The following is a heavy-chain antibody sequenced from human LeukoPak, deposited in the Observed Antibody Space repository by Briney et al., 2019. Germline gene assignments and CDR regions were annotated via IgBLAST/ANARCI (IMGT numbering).Heavy chain of an antibody. Sequence: SETLSLTCTVSGGSISSSSYYWGWIRQPPGKGLEWIGSIYYSGSTYYKPSLKSRVTISIDTSKSQFSLTLTSVTAADTAVYYCARVAYGSSWFDPWGQGTLVIVSS. D-gene: IGHD2-2*01. CDR1: GGSISSSSYY. J-gene: IGHJ5*02. V-gene: IGHV4-39*07. CDR2: IYYSGST. CDR3: ARVAYGSSWFDP.